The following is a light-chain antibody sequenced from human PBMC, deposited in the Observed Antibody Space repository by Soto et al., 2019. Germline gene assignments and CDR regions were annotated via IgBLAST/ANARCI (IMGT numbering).Light chain of an antibody. CDR1: SSDIGAYNH. V-gene: IGLV2-14*01. CDR3: SSYRSSNAWV. Sequence: QSALTQPASVSGSPGQSITISCTGTSSDIGAYNHVSWYQQHPGKVPKLMISEVSDRPSGVSNRFSGSKSGNTASLTISGLQAEDEADYYCSSYRSSNAWVFGGGTKVTVL. CDR2: EVS. J-gene: IGLJ3*02.